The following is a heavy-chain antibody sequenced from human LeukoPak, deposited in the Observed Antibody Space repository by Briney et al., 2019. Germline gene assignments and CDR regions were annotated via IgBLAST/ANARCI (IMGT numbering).Heavy chain of an antibody. Sequence: GGSLRLSCAASGFTFSSYAMHWVRQAPGKGLEWVAVISYDGSNKYYADSVKGRFTISRDNSKNTLYLQMNSLRAEDTAVYYCARSSIYDFRVVTHWGDWYFDLWGRGTLVTVSS. J-gene: IGHJ2*01. CDR3: ARSSIYDFRVVTHWGDWYFDL. D-gene: IGHD3-3*01. V-gene: IGHV3-30*04. CDR2: ISYDGSNK. CDR1: GFTFSSYA.